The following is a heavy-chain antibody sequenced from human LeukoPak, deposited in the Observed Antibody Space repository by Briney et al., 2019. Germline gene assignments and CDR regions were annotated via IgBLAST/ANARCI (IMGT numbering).Heavy chain of an antibody. J-gene: IGHJ4*02. V-gene: IGHV3-30*02. D-gene: IGHD3-22*01. CDR3: TTDPYYYESWGFRR. Sequence: PGGSLRLSCAASGFTFSSYGMHWVRQAPGKGLEWVAFIRYDGSNKYYADSVKGRFTISRDNAKNSLYLDMNSLKTEDTAVYYCTTDPYYYESWGFRRGGQGTLVTVSS. CDR1: GFTFSSYG. CDR2: IRYDGSNK.